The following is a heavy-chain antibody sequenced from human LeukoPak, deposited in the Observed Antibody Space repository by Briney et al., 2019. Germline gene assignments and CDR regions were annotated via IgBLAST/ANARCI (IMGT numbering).Heavy chain of an antibody. CDR3: ARDRRARGSYLDY. D-gene: IGHD3-16*01. CDR2: IWYDGSNK. J-gene: IGHJ4*02. Sequence: GGSLRLSCAASGFTFSNYGMHWVRQAPGKGLEWVAVIWYDGSNKYYADSVKGRFTISRDNSKNTLYLQMNSLRAEDTAVYYCARDRRARGSYLDYWGQGTLVTVSS. CDR1: GFTFSNYG. V-gene: IGHV3-33*01.